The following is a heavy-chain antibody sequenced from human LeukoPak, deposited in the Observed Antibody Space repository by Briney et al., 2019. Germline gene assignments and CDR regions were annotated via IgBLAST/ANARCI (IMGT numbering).Heavy chain of an antibody. Sequence: GGSLRLSCAASGFTFSSYSMNWVRQAPGKGLEWVSAISGSGGSTYYADSVKGRFTISRDNSKNTLYLQMNSLRAEDTAVYYCAKSDPYCSSTSCDGYYLDYWGQGTLVTVSS. CDR3: AKSDPYCSSTSCDGYYLDY. J-gene: IGHJ4*02. CDR1: GFTFSSYS. V-gene: IGHV3-23*01. D-gene: IGHD2-2*01. CDR2: ISGSGGST.